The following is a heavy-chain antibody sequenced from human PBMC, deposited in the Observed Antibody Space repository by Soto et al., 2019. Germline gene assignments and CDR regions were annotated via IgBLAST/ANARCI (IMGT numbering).Heavy chain of an antibody. CDR3: ARGTPMVTPYYFDY. V-gene: IGHV1-69*13. Sequence: ASVKVSCKASGGTFSSYAISWVRQAPGQGLEWMGGIIPIFGTANYAQKFQGRVTITADESTSTAYMELSSLRSEDTAVYCCARGTPMVTPYYFDYWGQGTLVTVSS. J-gene: IGHJ4*02. CDR2: IIPIFGTA. CDR1: GGTFSSYA. D-gene: IGHD4-17*01.